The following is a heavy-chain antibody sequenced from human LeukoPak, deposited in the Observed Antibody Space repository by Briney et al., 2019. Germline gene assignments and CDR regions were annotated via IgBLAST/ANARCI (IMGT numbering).Heavy chain of an antibody. J-gene: IGHJ4*02. CDR1: GFTFSSYV. CDR2: ISYDGSNK. V-gene: IGHV3-30*04. Sequence: GGSLRLSCAASGFTFSSYVMHWVRQAPGKGLEWVAVISYDGSNKYYADSVKGRFTISRDNAKNSLYLQMNSLRAGDTAVYYCARDSFRGSYSDYWGQGTLVTVSS. CDR3: ARDSFRGSYSDY. D-gene: IGHD1-26*01.